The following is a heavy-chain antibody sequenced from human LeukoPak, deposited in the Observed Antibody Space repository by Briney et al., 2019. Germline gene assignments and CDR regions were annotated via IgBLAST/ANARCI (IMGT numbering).Heavy chain of an antibody. Sequence: ASVKVSCKASGYTFTSYDINWVRQATGQGLEWMGWMNPNSGNTGYAQKFQGRVTMTRNTSISTAYMELSSLRSEDTAVYYCARGLRSYYYDSSGYLGYWGQGTLVTVSS. D-gene: IGHD3-22*01. J-gene: IGHJ4*02. V-gene: IGHV1-8*01. CDR1: GYTFTSYD. CDR3: ARGLRSYYYDSSGYLGY. CDR2: MNPNSGNT.